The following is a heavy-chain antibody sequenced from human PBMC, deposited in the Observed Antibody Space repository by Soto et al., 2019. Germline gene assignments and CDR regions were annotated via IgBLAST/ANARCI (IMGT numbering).Heavy chain of an antibody. CDR3: ARHPERIAQIGWFDP. V-gene: IGHV3-48*01. J-gene: IGHJ5*02. Sequence: GGSLRLSCAASGFTFSSYAMHWVRQAPGRGLERVSYISSSSSTIYYADSVKGRFTISRDNAKNSLYLQMNSLRAEDTAVYYCARHPERIAQIGWFDPWGQGTLVTVSS. D-gene: IGHD6-13*01. CDR2: ISSSSSTI. CDR1: GFTFSSYA.